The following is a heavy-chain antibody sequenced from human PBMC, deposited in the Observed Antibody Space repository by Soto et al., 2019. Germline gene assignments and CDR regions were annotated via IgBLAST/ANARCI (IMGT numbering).Heavy chain of an antibody. CDR2: FSHTGGT. J-gene: IGHJ4*02. Sequence: TSETLSLTCTVSGASINSGGYSWTWIRQPPGEGLEWIGYFSHTGGTYYNPSLKSRVIISIDGSKNHLSLKLKSVTAADTAVYYCARLNGDPDSWGQGTLVTVS. CDR3: ARLNGDPDS. CDR1: GASINSGGYS. V-gene: IGHV4-30-2*01. D-gene: IGHD7-27*01.